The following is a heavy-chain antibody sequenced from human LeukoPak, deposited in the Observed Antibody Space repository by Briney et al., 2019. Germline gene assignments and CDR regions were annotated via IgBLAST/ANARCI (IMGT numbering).Heavy chain of an antibody. Sequence: GGSLRLSCAASGFTFSSYSMNWVRQAPGKGREWVSYISSSSSTIYYADSVKGRFTISRDNSKKMIYLEMTSLKAEDTAVYYCASGGVEVVARPFPHYYYMDVWGKGTTVTVSS. D-gene: IGHD6-6*01. CDR2: ISSSSSTI. CDR1: GFTFSSYS. J-gene: IGHJ6*03. V-gene: IGHV3-48*01. CDR3: ASGGVEVVARPFPHYYYMDV.